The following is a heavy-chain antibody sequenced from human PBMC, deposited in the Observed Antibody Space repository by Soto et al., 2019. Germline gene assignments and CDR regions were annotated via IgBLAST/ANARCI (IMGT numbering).Heavy chain of an antibody. V-gene: IGHV4-30-2*02. D-gene: IGHD6-25*01. CDR2: IYNSGST. CDR1: GGYISGGYYS. J-gene: IGHJ5*02. Sequence: SETLSLTCAVSGGYISGGYYSWSWIRQPPGKGLEWIGFIYNSGSTYYNSSLKSRVSISIDTSKNQFSLRLASVTAADTAFYYCGSVRPSGYVLSWGQGTLVTVSS. CDR3: GSVRPSGYVLS.